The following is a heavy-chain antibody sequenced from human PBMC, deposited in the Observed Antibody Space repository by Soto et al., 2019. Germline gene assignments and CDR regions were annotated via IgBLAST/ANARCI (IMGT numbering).Heavy chain of an antibody. D-gene: IGHD1-26*01. CDR2: INVDNGET. V-gene: IGHV1-18*04. Sequence: QVKLVQSGAEGKKPGASVKVSCKASGYNFMRYGFTGVRQAPGQGLEWMGWINVDNGETKYPQKIQGRVTMSTDKSTSTVYMELRSLTSDDPAVYYCARLISGGYSDWFDPWGHGTLVTVSS. CDR1: GYNFMRYG. J-gene: IGHJ5*02. CDR3: ARLISGGYSDWFDP.